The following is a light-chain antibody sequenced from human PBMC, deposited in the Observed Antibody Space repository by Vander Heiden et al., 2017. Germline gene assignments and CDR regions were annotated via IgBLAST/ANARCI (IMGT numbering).Light chain of an antibody. V-gene: IGLV1-44*01. CDR1: SSNIGSNT. J-gene: IGLJ3*02. Sequence: QSVLSHPPAASGTRGQRVTIPCSRRSSNIGSNTGIWYQQLPGTAPTLLTYTNDQRPPGVPDRVPGSRSGTSASPALGGLRSEDEYEDDCEGWDDDVKGPVFGGGTKLTVL. CDR3: EGWDDDVKGPV. CDR2: TND.